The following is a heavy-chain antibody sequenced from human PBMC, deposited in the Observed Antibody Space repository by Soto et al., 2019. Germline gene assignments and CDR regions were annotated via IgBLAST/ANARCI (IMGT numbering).Heavy chain of an antibody. D-gene: IGHD3-3*01. CDR1: GFSLSNARMG. J-gene: IGHJ5*02. V-gene: IGHV2-26*01. CDR3: ARSTVDYDFWSGYAYNWFDP. Sequence: GPTLVNPTETLTLTCTVSGFSLSNARMGVSWIRQPPGKALEWLAHIFSNDEKSYSTSLKSRLTISKDTSKSQVVLTMTNMDPVDTATYYCARSTVDYDFWSGYAYNWFDPWGQGTLVTVSS. CDR2: IFSNDEK.